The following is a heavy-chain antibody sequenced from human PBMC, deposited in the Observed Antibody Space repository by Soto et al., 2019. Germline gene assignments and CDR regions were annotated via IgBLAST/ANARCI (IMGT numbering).Heavy chain of an antibody. CDR2: IYPGDSDT. D-gene: IGHD3-22*01. J-gene: IGHJ4*02. Sequence: GESLKISCKGSGYSSTSYWIGWVRQMLGKGLEWMGIIYPGDSDTRYSPSFQGQVTISADKSISTAYLQWSSLKASDTAMYYCARHSPYYYDSSPYFDYWGQGTLVTVSS. CDR1: GYSSTSYW. V-gene: IGHV5-51*01. CDR3: ARHSPYYYDSSPYFDY.